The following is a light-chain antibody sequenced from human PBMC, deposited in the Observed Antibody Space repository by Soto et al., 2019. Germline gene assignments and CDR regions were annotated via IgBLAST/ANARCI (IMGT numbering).Light chain of an antibody. V-gene: IGKV3-15*01. J-gene: IGKJ3*01. CDR3: QQLNSYLLFT. CDR1: QSVSSN. CDR2: GAS. Sequence: EIVMTQSPATLSVSPGERATLSCRASQSVSSNLAWYQQKPGQAPRLLIYGASTRATGIPARFSGSGSGTEFTLTISSLQSEDFATYYCQQLNSYLLFTFGPGTKVDIK.